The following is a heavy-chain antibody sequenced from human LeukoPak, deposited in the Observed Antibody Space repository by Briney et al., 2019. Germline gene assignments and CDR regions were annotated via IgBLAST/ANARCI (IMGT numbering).Heavy chain of an antibody. Sequence: ASVKVSCKASAYTFTGYYMHWVRQAPGQGLELMGWINPDSGGTNYAQKFQGRVTMTRDTSISTAYMEVSRLRSDDTAVYYCAREGSGWYGNFDYWGQGTLVTVSS. V-gene: IGHV1-2*02. J-gene: IGHJ4*02. D-gene: IGHD6-19*01. CDR3: AREGSGWYGNFDY. CDR1: AYTFTGYY. CDR2: INPDSGGT.